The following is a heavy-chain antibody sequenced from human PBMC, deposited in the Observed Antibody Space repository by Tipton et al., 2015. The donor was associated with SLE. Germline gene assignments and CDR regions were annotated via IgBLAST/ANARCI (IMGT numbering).Heavy chain of an antibody. CDR1: GFTFSSYG. D-gene: IGHD4/OR15-4a*01. CDR3: ARSGDDSGYYYAGMDV. CDR2: ISATGGST. J-gene: IGHJ6*02. Sequence: SLRLSCAASGFTFSSYGMTWVRQAPGKGLEWVAAISATGGSTYYPDSVKGRFTISRDNSKNTLYFHMNSLRAEDTAVYYCARSGDDSGYYYAGMDVWGQGTTVTVSS. V-gene: IGHV3-23*01.